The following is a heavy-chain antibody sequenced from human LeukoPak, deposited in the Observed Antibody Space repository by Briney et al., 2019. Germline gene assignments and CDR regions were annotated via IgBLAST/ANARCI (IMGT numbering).Heavy chain of an antibody. D-gene: IGHD2-8*02. CDR3: AKPRTTGLGWAQFDY. CDR2: FDGNGPNT. V-gene: IGHV3-23*01. J-gene: IGHJ4*02. Sequence: GGSLRLSCAASGFTFSSFAMTWVRQAPGKGLEWVSGFDGNGPNTYYADSVKGRWTISRDNSRNTLYLEMNSLRPEDTTIYYCAKPRTTGLGWAQFDYWGQGSLVTVSS. CDR1: GFTFSSFA.